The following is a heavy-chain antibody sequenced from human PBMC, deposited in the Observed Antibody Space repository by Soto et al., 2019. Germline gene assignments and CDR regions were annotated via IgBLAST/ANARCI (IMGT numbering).Heavy chain of an antibody. CDR3: ARGGRTGTTLGP. J-gene: IGHJ4*02. Sequence: KPSETLSLTCAVSGASVSSDGYSWSWVRQTPGKGLEWIGYIFPSGSSTYYNPSLKSRVTMSVDSARNHFSLNLTSTTAADTAVYYCARGGRTGTTLGPWRQGTLVTVCS. CDR2: IFPSGSST. CDR1: GASVSSDGYS. V-gene: IGHV4-30-2*01. D-gene: IGHD1-7*01.